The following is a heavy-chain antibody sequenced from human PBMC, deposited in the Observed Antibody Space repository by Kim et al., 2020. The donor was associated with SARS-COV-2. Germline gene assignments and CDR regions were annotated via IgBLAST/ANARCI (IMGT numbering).Heavy chain of an antibody. Sequence: GGSLRLSCAASGFTFSSYSMNWVRQAPGKGLEWVSYISSSSSTIYYADSVKGRFTISRDNAKNSLYLQMNSLRDEDTAVYYCARDHPPRSHSNYGYYYYYYGMDVWGQGTTVTVSS. CDR2: ISSSSSTI. V-gene: IGHV3-48*02. CDR3: ARDHPPRSHSNYGYYYYYYGMDV. J-gene: IGHJ6*02. D-gene: IGHD4-4*01. CDR1: GFTFSSYS.